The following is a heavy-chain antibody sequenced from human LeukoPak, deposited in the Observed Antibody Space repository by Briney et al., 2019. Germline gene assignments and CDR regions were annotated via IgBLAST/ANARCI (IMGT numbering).Heavy chain of an antibody. Sequence: SVKVSCKASGGTSSSYAISWVRQAPGQGLEWMGGIIPIFGTANYAQKFQGRVTITADESTSTAYMELSSLRSEDTAVYYCASKGISYYDILTGHYFDYWGQGTLVTVSS. CDR1: GGTSSSYA. J-gene: IGHJ4*02. CDR2: IIPIFGTA. V-gene: IGHV1-69*13. D-gene: IGHD3-9*01. CDR3: ASKGISYYDILTGHYFDY.